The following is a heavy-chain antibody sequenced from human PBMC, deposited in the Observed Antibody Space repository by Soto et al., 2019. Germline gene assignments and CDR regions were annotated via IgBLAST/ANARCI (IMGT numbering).Heavy chain of an antibody. CDR2: INSGSTTI. CDR1: AFTLSSYS. V-gene: IGHV3-48*02. J-gene: IGHJ6*02. CDR3: ARDNPRSSGWDV. Sequence: EVQLVESGGGLVQPGGSRRLSCAASAFTLSSYSMNWVRQAPGKGLEGVSYINSGSTTIYYADSVKGRFTISRDNAKNSLYLQMNSLRDEDTAVYYCARDNPRSSGWDVWGQGTTVTVSS.